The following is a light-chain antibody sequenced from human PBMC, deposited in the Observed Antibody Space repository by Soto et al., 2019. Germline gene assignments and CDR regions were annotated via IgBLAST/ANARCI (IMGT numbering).Light chain of an antibody. V-gene: IGKV1-9*01. J-gene: IGKJ5*01. CDR2: AAS. CDR1: QTISSW. Sequence: IQMTQSPSTLSGSVGDRVTINCRASQTISSWLAWYQQKPGKAPKLLIYAASTLQSGVPSRFSGGGSGTEFTLTISSLQPEDFATYYCQQLNSYPITFGQGTRLEI. CDR3: QQLNSYPIT.